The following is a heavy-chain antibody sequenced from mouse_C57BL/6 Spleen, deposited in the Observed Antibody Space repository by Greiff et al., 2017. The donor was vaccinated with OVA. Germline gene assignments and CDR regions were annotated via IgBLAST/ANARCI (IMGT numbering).Heavy chain of an antibody. D-gene: IGHD1-1*02. V-gene: IGHV2-5*01. J-gene: IGHJ3*01. CDR3: AVGGNYTFAY. CDR2: IWRGGRT. Sequence: VKVVESGPGLVQPSQSLSITCTVSGFSLTSYGVHWVRQSPGKGLEWLGVIWRGGRTDYNAAFMSRLSITKDNSKSQVFFKMNSLQADDTAIYYCAVGGNYTFAYWGQGTLVTVSA. CDR1: GFSLTSYG.